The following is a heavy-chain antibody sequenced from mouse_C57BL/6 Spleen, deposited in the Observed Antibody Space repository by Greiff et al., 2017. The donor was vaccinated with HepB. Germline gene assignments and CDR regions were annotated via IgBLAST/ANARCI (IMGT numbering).Heavy chain of an antibody. Sequence: QDQLQQPGTELVKPGASVKLSCKASGYTFTSYWMHWVKQRPGQGLEWIGNINPSNGGTNYNEKFKSKATLTVDKSSSTAYMQLSSRTSEASAVYDCAREDYGSSSFAYWGQGTLVTVSA. J-gene: IGHJ3*01. D-gene: IGHD1-1*01. CDR1: GYTFTSYW. V-gene: IGHV1-53*01. CDR3: AREDYGSSSFAY. CDR2: INPSNGGT.